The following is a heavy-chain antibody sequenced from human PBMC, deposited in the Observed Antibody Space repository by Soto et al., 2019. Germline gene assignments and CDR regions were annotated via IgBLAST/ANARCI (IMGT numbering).Heavy chain of an antibody. V-gene: IGHV4-31*03. J-gene: IGHJ3*02. D-gene: IGHD3-3*01. Sequence: SETLSLTCTVSGGSISSGGYYWSWIRQHPGKGLEWIGYIYYSGSTYYNPSLKSRVTISVDTSKNQFSLKLSSVTAADTAVYYCARRPLITIFGVAPAFDIWGQGTMVTVSS. CDR2: IYYSGST. CDR3: ARRPLITIFGVAPAFDI. CDR1: GGSISSGGYY.